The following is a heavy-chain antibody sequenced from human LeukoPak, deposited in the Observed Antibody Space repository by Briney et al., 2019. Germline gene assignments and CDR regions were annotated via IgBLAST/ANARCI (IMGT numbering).Heavy chain of an antibody. J-gene: IGHJ4*02. Sequence: GVCLRLSCAASIFTFNSYGVSWVRQAQGKGLVGGSDISGSGGTKYYEDSVKGRSTTSRDNAKNMLYLQMNSVRADDTAVYYCAKVIFGVATSEGTDYWGQGTLVTVSS. V-gene: IGHV3-23*01. CDR2: ISGSGGTK. CDR3: AKVIFGVATSEGTDY. CDR1: IFTFNSYG. D-gene: IGHD3-3*01.